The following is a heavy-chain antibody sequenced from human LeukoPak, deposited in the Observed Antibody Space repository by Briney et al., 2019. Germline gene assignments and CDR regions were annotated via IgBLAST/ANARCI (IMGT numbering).Heavy chain of an antibody. J-gene: IGHJ4*02. V-gene: IGHV3-43D*03. Sequence: GGSLRLSCAASGFPFDDYAMHWVRQAPGKGLEWVSLISWDGGSTYYADSVKGRFTISRDNSKNSLYLQMNSLRAEDTALYYCAKATRYCSSTSCYGSPYSGSPDYWGQGTLVTVSS. CDR2: ISWDGGST. CDR1: GFPFDDYA. D-gene: IGHD2-2*01. CDR3: AKATRYCSSTSCYGSPYSGSPDY.